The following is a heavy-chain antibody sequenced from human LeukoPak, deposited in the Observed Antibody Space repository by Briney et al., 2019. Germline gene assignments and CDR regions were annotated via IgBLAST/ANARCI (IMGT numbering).Heavy chain of an antibody. CDR2: ISSSGSTI. CDR3: ARDPYSYCSGGSCLHDAFDI. J-gene: IGHJ3*02. Sequence: PGGSLRLSCAASGFTFSDYYMSWIRQAPGKGLEWVSYISSSGSTIYYADSVKGRFTISRDNAKNSLYLQMNSLRAEDTAVYYCARDPYSYCSGGSCLHDAFDIWGQGTMVTVSS. D-gene: IGHD2-15*01. CDR1: GFTFSDYY. V-gene: IGHV3-11*01.